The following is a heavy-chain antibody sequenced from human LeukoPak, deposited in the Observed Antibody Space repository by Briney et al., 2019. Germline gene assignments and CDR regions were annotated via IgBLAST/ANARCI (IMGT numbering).Heavy chain of an antibody. D-gene: IGHD4-23*01. CDR3: ARGRTVVTHYSLHFDY. CDR2: INHSGST. Sequence: PSETLSLTCTVSGGSISSSSYSWGWIRQPPGKGLEWIGEINHSGSTNYNPSLKSRVTISVDTSKNQFSLKLSSVTAADTAVYYCARGRTVVTHYSLHFDYWGQGTLVTVSS. V-gene: IGHV4-39*07. CDR1: GGSISSSSYS. J-gene: IGHJ4*02.